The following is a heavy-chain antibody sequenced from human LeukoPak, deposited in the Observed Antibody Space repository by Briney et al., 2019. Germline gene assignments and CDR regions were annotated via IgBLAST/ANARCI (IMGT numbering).Heavy chain of an antibody. CDR3: AKDNGDSSGYFPFGGGDY. Sequence: GGSLRLSCAASGFTFSSYAVSWVRQAPGKGLAWVSAISGSGGSTYYADSVKGRFTISRDNSKNTLYLQMNSLRAEDTAVYYCAKDNGDSSGYFPFGGGDYWGQGTLVTVSS. V-gene: IGHV3-23*01. D-gene: IGHD3-22*01. CDR1: GFTFSSYA. CDR2: ISGSGGST. J-gene: IGHJ4*02.